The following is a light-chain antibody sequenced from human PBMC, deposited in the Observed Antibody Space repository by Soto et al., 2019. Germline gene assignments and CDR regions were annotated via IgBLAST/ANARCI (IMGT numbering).Light chain of an antibody. V-gene: IGLV2-23*01. CDR3: CSFAATGTQYV. CDR1: SDNIGSYNL. CDR2: EGS. J-gene: IGLJ1*01. Sequence: QSALTQPASVSGSLGQSTTISCIGSSDNIGSYNLVSWYQQKPGKAPKIIIFEGSKRPSGVSNRFSGSRSGNTASLTISGLQAEDEADYYCCSFAATGTQYVFGTGTKVTVL.